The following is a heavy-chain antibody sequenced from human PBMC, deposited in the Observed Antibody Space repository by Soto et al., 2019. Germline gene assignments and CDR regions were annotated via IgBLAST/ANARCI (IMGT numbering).Heavy chain of an antibody. Sequence: ASVKVSCKASGYTFTSYGISWVRQAPGQGLEWMGIINPSGGSTSYAQKFQGRVTMTRDTSTSTVYMELSSLRSEDTAVYYCARDNYNWNPCCGMDVWGQGTTVTVSS. D-gene: IGHD1-20*01. CDR3: ARDNYNWNPCCGMDV. V-gene: IGHV1-46*01. CDR1: GYTFTSYG. CDR2: INPSGGST. J-gene: IGHJ6*02.